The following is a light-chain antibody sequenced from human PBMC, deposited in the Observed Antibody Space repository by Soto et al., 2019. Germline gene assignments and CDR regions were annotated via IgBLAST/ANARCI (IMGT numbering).Light chain of an antibody. CDR2: DVS. V-gene: IGLV2-11*02. J-gene: IGLJ1*01. CDR1: SSDVGRYNY. CDR3: CSYAGSPRYV. Sequence: QSALTQPRSVSGSPGQSVTISCTGTSSDVGRYNYVSWYQQHPGKAPKVMIYDVSERHSGVPDRFSGSKSGNTASLTISGLQAEDEADYYCCSYAGSPRYVLGTGTKVTVL.